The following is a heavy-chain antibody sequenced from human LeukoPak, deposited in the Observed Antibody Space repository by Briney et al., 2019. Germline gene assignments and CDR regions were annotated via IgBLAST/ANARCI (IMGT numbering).Heavy chain of an antibody. J-gene: IGHJ4*02. CDR2: IFPFFGTP. CDR1: GGTFATYA. D-gene: IGHD1-26*01. Sequence: GSSVTVSCTSSGGTFATYAVSWMRHPPGQGLEWMGLIFPFFGTPSYAQNFQGRVTFSADESTGTAYMELNSLTFEDTAVYYCARTENGIRDHWGQGTTVTVSS. V-gene: IGHV1-69*01. CDR3: ARTENGIRDH.